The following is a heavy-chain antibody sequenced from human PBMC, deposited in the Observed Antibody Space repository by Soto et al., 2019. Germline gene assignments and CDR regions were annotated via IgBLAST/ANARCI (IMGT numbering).Heavy chain of an antibody. CDR3: ARRRGGSYSWSFDY. CDR2: IYYSGST. Sequence: PSETLSLICTVSGGSISSGGYYWSWIRQNPGKGLEWIGYIYYSGSTYYNPSLKSRVTISVDTSKNQFSLKLSSVTAADTAVYYCARRRGGSYSWSFDYWGQGTLVTVSS. D-gene: IGHD1-26*01. V-gene: IGHV4-31*03. J-gene: IGHJ4*02. CDR1: GGSISSGGYY.